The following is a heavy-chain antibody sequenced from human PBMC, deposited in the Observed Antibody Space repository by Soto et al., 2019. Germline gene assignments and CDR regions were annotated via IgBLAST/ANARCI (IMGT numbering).Heavy chain of an antibody. Sequence: QVQLVQSGAEVKKPGASVKVSCKASGYTFTSYAISWVRQAPGQGLEWMGWISAYNGNTNYPQKLNGRVIMTTDTSTTPAYMDLSSLRSDDTAVYYFAKSGPRAGYWGQRTLVTVSS. D-gene: IGHD3-10*01. V-gene: IGHV1-18*01. CDR2: ISAYNGNT. CDR1: GYTFTSYA. CDR3: AKSGPRAGY. J-gene: IGHJ4*02.